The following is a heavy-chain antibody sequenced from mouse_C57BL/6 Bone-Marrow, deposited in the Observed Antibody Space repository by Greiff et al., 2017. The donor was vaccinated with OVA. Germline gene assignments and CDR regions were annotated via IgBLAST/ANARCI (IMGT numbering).Heavy chain of an antibody. CDR3: ARGRYDGYYRYAMDY. V-gene: IGHV1-64*01. Sequence: VQLQQPGAELVKPGASVKLSCKASGYTFTSYWMHWVKQRPGQGLEWIGMIHPNSGSTNYNEKFKSKATLTVDKSSSTAYMQLSSLTSEDSAVYYCARGRYDGYYRYAMDYWGQGTSVTVSS. CDR2: IHPNSGST. CDR1: GYTFTSYW. D-gene: IGHD2-3*01. J-gene: IGHJ4*01.